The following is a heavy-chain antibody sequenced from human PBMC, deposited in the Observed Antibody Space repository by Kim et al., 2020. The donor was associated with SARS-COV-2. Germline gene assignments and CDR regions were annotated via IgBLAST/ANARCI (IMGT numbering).Heavy chain of an antibody. Sequence: GGSLRLSCAASGFTFSNYAFHWVRQAPGKGLEWVASIWYDGSNEYYADSVKGRLTISRDNDKNTLNLQMNSLSAEDTAVYYCARDGFDFRSGSGFYYYYGLDVWGQGTTVTVSS. CDR2: IWYDGSNE. J-gene: IGHJ6*02. D-gene: IGHD3-3*01. CDR3: ARDGFDFRSGSGFYYYYGLDV. V-gene: IGHV3-33*01. CDR1: GFTFSNYA.